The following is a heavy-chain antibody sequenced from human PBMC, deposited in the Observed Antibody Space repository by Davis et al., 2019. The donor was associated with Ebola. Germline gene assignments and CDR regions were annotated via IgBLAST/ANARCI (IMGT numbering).Heavy chain of an antibody. J-gene: IGHJ3*02. Sequence: ASVKVSCKASGGTFSSYAISWVRQAPGQGLEWMGWISAYNGNTNYAQKLQGRVTMTTDTSTSTAYMELRSLRSDDTAVYYCARAEMATIRGAFDIWGQGTMVTVSS. D-gene: IGHD5-24*01. CDR3: ARAEMATIRGAFDI. CDR2: ISAYNGNT. CDR1: GGTFSSYA. V-gene: IGHV1-18*01.